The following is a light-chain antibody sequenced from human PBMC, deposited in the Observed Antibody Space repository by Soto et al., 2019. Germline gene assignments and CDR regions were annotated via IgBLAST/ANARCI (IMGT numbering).Light chain of an antibody. CDR3: QKYNSAPRT. CDR1: QGISNY. V-gene: IGKV1-27*01. J-gene: IGKJ1*01. Sequence: DIQMTQSPSSLSAFVGDRVTITCQASQGISNYLAWYQQKPGKVPKLLIYAASTLQSGVPSRFSGSGSGTDFTLTISSLQPEDVATYYCQKYNSAPRTFGQGTKVEIK. CDR2: AAS.